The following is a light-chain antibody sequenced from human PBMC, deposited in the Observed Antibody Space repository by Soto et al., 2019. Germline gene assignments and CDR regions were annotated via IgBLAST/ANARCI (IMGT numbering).Light chain of an antibody. CDR1: SSNIGNNY. J-gene: IGLJ2*01. CDR2: ENN. Sequence: QSVLTQPPSVSAAPGQKVTISCSGHSSNIGNNYVSWYQQLPGTAPKLLIYENNKRPSGIPDRFSGSKSGTSATLGITGLQAGDEADYYCGTWDSSLSVVFGGGTKLTVL. V-gene: IGLV1-51*02. CDR3: GTWDSSLSVV.